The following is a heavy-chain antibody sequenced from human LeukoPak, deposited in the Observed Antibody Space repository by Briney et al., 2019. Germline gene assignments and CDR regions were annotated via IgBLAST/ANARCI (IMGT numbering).Heavy chain of an antibody. Sequence: SETLSLTCTVSGGSISSSSHYWGWIRQPPGKGLEWIGSIYYSGSTYYNPSLKSRVTISVDTSKNQFSLKLSSVTAADTAVYYCAREGIVATIFGYWGQETLVTVSS. J-gene: IGHJ4*02. CDR1: GGSISSSSHY. D-gene: IGHD5-12*01. CDR3: AREGIVATIFGY. V-gene: IGHV4-39*07. CDR2: IYYSGST.